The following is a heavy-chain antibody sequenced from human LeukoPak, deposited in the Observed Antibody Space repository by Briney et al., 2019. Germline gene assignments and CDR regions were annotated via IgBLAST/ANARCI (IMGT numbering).Heavy chain of an antibody. CDR1: GYTFTSYY. CDR2: IDPSGGST. V-gene: IGHV1-46*01. D-gene: IGHD3-22*01. Sequence: GASVKVSCKASGYTFTSYYMHWVRQAPGQGLEWMRIIDPSGGSTSYAQKFQGRVTMTRDTSTSTVYMELSSLRSEDTAVYYCARDQYDSSGYRYNWFDPWGQGTLVTVSS. J-gene: IGHJ5*02. CDR3: ARDQYDSSGYRYNWFDP.